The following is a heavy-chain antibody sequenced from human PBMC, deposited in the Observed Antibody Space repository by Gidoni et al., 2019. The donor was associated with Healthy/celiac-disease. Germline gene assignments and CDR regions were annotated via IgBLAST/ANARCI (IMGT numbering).Heavy chain of an antibody. CDR2: IFSNDEK. CDR3: ARIVHGDYVTDY. CDR1: GFSLSNARMG. V-gene: IGHV2-26*01. Sequence: QVTLKESGPVLVKPTETLPLTCTVSGFSLSNARMGVSWIRQPPGKALEWLAHIFSNDEKSYSTSLKSRLTISKDTSKSQVVLTMTNMDPVDTATYYCARIVHGDYVTDYWGQGTLVTVSS. D-gene: IGHD4-17*01. J-gene: IGHJ4*02.